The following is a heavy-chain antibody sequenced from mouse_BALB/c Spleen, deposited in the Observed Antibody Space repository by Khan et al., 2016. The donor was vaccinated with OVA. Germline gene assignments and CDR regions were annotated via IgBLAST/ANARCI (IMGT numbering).Heavy chain of an antibody. D-gene: IGHD2-9*01. V-gene: IGHV5-6*01. CDR3: SRAYYGNDYYAMDN. CDR1: GFNFSTYG. Sequence: EVELVESGGDLVKPGGSLKLSCAASGFNFSTYGMSWVRQTPDKRLEWVATISLGASYTYYADSVKGRFTISRDNAKNTLYLQMSSLRSEDTAMYYCSRAYYGNDYYAMDNWGKGTSVTVSS. J-gene: IGHJ4*01. CDR2: ISLGASYT.